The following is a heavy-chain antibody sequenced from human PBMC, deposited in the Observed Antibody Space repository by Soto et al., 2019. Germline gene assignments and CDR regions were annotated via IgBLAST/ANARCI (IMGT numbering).Heavy chain of an antibody. J-gene: IGHJ4*02. CDR2: IYYSGST. CDR1: GGSISSYY. D-gene: IGHD2-21*01. CDR3: ARTYSGEGYFDY. Sequence: PSETLSLTCTVSGGSISSYYWSWIRQPPGKGLEWIGYIYYSGSTNYNPSLKSRVTISVDTSKNQFSLKLSSVTAADTAVYYCARTYSGEGYFDYWGQGTLVTVSS. V-gene: IGHV4-59*01.